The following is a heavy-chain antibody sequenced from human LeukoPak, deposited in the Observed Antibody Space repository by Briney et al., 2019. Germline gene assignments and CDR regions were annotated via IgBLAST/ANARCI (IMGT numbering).Heavy chain of an antibody. Sequence: GGSLRLSCAASGLTCSSTAMSWVRQAPGKGLEWVSTISDSGGSTYYADSVKGRFTISRDNSKNTLYLQMNSLRAEDTAVYYCAREGTMSGGQGTLVTVSS. J-gene: IGHJ4*02. V-gene: IGHV3-23*01. CDR1: GLTCSSTA. D-gene: IGHD3-10*02. CDR2: ISDSGGST. CDR3: AREGTMS.